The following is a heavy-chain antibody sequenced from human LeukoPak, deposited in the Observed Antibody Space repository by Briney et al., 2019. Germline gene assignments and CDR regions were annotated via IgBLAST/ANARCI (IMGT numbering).Heavy chain of an antibody. CDR1: GFTFSSYA. CDR2: ISGSGGST. D-gene: IGHD1-14*01. CDR3: AKFETVSGYYYYYMDV. J-gene: IGHJ6*03. V-gene: IGHV3-23*01. Sequence: GSLRLSCAASGFTFSSYAMSWVRQAPGKGLEWVSAISGSGGSTYYADSVKGRFTISRDNSKNTLYLQMNSLRAEDTAVYYCAKFETVSGYYYYYMDVWGKGTTVTVSS.